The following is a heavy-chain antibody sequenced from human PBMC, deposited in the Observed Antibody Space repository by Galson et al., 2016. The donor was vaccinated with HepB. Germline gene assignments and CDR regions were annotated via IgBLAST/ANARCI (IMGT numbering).Heavy chain of an antibody. CDR2: ISYDGINK. CDR1: GFTFSSYA. Sequence: SLRLSCAASGFTFSSYAMHWVRQAPGKGLEWVAVISYDGINKSYADSVKGRFTISRDNSKNTLHLQMSSLTTEDTAVYYCARVQRYDIIAYPYWGQGTLVTVSS. V-gene: IGHV3-30-3*01. D-gene: IGHD3-22*01. CDR3: ARVQRYDIIAYPY. J-gene: IGHJ4*02.